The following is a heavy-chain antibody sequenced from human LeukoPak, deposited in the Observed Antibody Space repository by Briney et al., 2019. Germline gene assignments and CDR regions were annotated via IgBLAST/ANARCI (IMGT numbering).Heavy chain of an antibody. D-gene: IGHD3-16*01. V-gene: IGHV4-30-4*01. CDR1: GVSISSGDYY. J-gene: IGHJ6*02. CDR2: IYYSGST. Sequence: PSETLSLTCTVSGVSISSGDYYWGWVRQPPGKGLEWIGYIYYSGSTYYNPSLKIRVTISVDTSKNQFSLKLSSVTAADTAVYYCARFPRSKGFWAGDYYGMDVWGQGTTVTVSS. CDR3: ARFPRSKGFWAGDYYGMDV.